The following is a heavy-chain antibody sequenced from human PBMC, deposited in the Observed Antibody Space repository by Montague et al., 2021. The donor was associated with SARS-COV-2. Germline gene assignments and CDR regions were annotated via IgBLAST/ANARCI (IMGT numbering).Heavy chain of an antibody. Sequence: SETLSLTCTVSGGSVGSSHYYWAWIRQPGGKGLEWIGTIYYSGXTXYXXXXRXRVTIDVDASTNQFSLKLHSVTAADTAVYFCARGLYNWNYEHWFDTWGQGTLVTVSS. D-gene: IGHD1-7*01. CDR2: IYYSGXT. CDR3: ARGLYNWNYEHWFDT. V-gene: IGHV4-39*01. J-gene: IGHJ5*02. CDR1: GGSVGSSHYY.